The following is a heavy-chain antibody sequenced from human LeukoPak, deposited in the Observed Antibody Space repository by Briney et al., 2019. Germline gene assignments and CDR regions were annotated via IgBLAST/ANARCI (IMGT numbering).Heavy chain of an antibody. CDR1: GFAFSRLA. V-gene: IGHV3-23*01. D-gene: IGHD3-3*01. J-gene: IGHJ4*02. Sequence: GGSLRLSCAASGFAFSRLAMSWVRQAPGKGLEWVATISASGAYYADPVKGRFTISRDNSKNTLYLQMNSLRAEDTAVYYCARDRAQYYDFWSGYSHWGQGTLVTVSS. CDR2: ISASGA. CDR3: ARDRAQYYDFWSGYSH.